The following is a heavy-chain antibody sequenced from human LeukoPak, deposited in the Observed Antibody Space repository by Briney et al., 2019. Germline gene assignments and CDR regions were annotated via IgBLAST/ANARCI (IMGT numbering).Heavy chain of an antibody. V-gene: IGHV3-7*01. D-gene: IGHD1-26*01. Sequence: GGSLSLSCAASGLTFSSYWMSWVRQAPGKGLEGVANIKQDGSEKYYVDSVKGRFTISRDNPKNSLYLQMNSLRAEDTAVYYCASQIWGSYPGHYWGQGTLVTVSS. CDR3: ASQIWGSYPGHY. CDR1: GLTFSSYW. J-gene: IGHJ4*02. CDR2: IKQDGSEK.